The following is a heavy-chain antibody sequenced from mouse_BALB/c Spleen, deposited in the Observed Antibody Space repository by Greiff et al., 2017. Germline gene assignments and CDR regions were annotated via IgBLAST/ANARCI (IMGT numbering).Heavy chain of an antibody. V-gene: IGHV14-3*02. J-gene: IGHJ3*01. CDR2: IDPANGNT. CDR1: GFNIKDTY. D-gene: IGHD1-1*01. CDR3: ARHYYGSSTGFAY. Sequence: EVQLQQSGAELVKPGASVKLSCTASGFNIKDTYMHWVKQRPEQGLEWIGRIDPANGNTKYDPKFQGKATITADTSSNTAYLQLSSLTSEDTAVYYCARHYYGSSTGFAYWGQGTLVTVSA.